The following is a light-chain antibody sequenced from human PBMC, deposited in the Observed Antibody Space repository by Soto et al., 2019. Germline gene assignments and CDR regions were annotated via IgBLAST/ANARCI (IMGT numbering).Light chain of an antibody. J-gene: IGKJ2*01. CDR3: LQDYSFPLT. CDR2: PAS. CDR1: QGIRSD. Sequence: AIQMTQSPSSLSASVGDSVTITCRASQGIRSDLGWYQQKPGKAPKLLIYPASGLQSGVPSRFSGSGTGTDFTLSISSLQPEDFATYYCLQDYSFPLTFGQGTKLEIK. V-gene: IGKV1-6*02.